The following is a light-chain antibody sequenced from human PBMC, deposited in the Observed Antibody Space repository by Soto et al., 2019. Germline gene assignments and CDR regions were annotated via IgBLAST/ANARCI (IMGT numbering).Light chain of an antibody. V-gene: IGLV1-51*01. CDR1: SSNIGNNY. CDR2: DNN. CDR3: GTWDSSLSAYV. Sequence: VLRQPPSVCAAPGQKVNISCYGSSSNIGNNYVSWYQQLPGTAPKLLIYDNNKRPSGIPDRFSGSKSGTSATLGITGLQTGDEADYYCGTWDSSLSAYVFGTGTKVTVL. J-gene: IGLJ1*01.